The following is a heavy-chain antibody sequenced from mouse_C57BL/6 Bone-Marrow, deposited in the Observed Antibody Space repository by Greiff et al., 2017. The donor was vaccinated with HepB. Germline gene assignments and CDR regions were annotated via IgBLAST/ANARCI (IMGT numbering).Heavy chain of an antibody. V-gene: IGHV1-31*01. D-gene: IGHD2-3*01. CDR1: GYTFTSYW. CDR2: IYPYNGVS. CDR3: ARGDDGYYY. Sequence: EVQLQQPGAELVRPGSSVKLSCKASGYTFTSYWMHWVKQSHGNILDWIGYIYPYNGVSSYNQKFKGKATLTVDKSSSTAYMELRSLTSEDSAVYYCARGDDGYYYWGQGTTLTVSS. J-gene: IGHJ2*01.